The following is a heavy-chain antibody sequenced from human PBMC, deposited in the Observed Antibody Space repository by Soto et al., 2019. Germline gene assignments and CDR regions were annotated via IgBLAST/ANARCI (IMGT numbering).Heavy chain of an antibody. J-gene: IGHJ3*02. D-gene: IGHD6-6*01. CDR3: AKKTDSSSPWGALDI. CDR1: GFTFSNYA. V-gene: IGHV3-23*01. Sequence: EVQLLESGGGLVQPGGSLRLSCAGSGFTFSNYAMTWVRQAPGQGLEWVSGISGSGGSTYYADSVKGRFTISRDSYENTLYLQMDSLRAEDTALYYCAKKTDSSSPWGALDIWGQGTMVSVSS. CDR2: ISGSGGST.